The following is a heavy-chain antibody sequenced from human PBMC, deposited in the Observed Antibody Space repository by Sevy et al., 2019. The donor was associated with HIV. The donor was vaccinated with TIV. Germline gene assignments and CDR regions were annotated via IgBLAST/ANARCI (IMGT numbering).Heavy chain of an antibody. Sequence: ASVKVSCKGSGYTFNNYIIYWVRQAPGQSLEWMGWVNTASGDKKYSQKFQGRVIITTDTSARTVYMELNNLRSEDTAFYFCARDFCSGGSCYSAFVYWGQGTLVTVSS. CDR3: ARDFCSGGSCYSAFVY. V-gene: IGHV1-3*04. CDR2: VNTASGDK. D-gene: IGHD2-15*01. J-gene: IGHJ4*02. CDR1: GYTFNNYI.